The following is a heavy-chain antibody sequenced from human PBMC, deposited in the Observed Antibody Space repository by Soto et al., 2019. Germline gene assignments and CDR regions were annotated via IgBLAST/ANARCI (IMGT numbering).Heavy chain of an antibody. J-gene: IGHJ4*01. Sequence: GGSLRLSCAASGFTFSSYAMSWVRQAPGKGLEWVSAISGSGDKTYYADSVKGRFTISRDNSKNTLYLQMNSLRAEGTAVYNRSKDGKIAAASTWVKYFEYWCQETLVTISS. D-gene: IGHD6-13*01. CDR2: ISGSGDKT. V-gene: IGHV3-23*01. CDR1: GFTFSSYA. CDR3: SKDGKIAAASTWVKYFEY.